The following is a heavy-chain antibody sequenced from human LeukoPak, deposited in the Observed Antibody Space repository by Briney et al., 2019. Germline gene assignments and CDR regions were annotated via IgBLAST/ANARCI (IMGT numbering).Heavy chain of an antibody. CDR3: ARGQARLSWFDP. Sequence: SETLSLTCTVSGGSISSGYYWGWVRRPPGKGLEWIGGIYHSGSTYYNPSLKSRVTISADTSKNQFFLKLMSVTAADTAVYYCARGQARLSWFDPWGQGTLVTVSS. CDR2: IYHSGST. J-gene: IGHJ5*02. D-gene: IGHD6-19*01. CDR1: GGSISSGYY. V-gene: IGHV4-38-2*02.